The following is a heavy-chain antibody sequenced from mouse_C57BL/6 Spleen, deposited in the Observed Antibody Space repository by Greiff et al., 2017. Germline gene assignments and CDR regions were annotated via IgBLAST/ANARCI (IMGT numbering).Heavy chain of an antibody. CDR1: GFNITDYY. J-gene: IGHJ2*01. D-gene: IGHD3-3*01. CDR2: IAPEDGET. V-gene: IGHV14-2*01. CDR3: ARWDGYYCDD. Sequence: EVQLQQSGAELVKPGASVKLSCTASGFNITDYYMHWVKQRTEQGLEWIGRIAPEDGETKYAPKFPGKATITADTSSNTAYLQLSSLTSEDTAVYYCARWDGYYCDDGGQGTTLTVSS.